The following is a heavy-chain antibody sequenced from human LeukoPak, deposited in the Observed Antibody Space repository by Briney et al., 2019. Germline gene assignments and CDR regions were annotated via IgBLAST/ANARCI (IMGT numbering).Heavy chain of an antibody. CDR3: ARAEWDAWELLLGAFDI. Sequence: PGGSLRLSCAASGFTFSSYEMNWVRQAPGKGLEWVSYISSSGSTIYYADSVKGRFTISRDNAKNSLYLQMNSLRAEDTAVYYCARAEWDAWELLLGAFDIWGQGTMVTVSS. D-gene: IGHD1-26*01. CDR2: ISSSGSTI. J-gene: IGHJ3*02. CDR1: GFTFSSYE. V-gene: IGHV3-48*03.